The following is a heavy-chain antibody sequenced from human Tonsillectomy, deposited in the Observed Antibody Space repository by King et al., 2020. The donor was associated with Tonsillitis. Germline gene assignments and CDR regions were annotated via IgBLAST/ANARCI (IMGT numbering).Heavy chain of an antibody. Sequence: QLQESGPGLFKPSETLSLTCTVSDYSISTGYYWGWIRQPPGKGLEWIGSIYHSGSTYYNPSLKSRVTISVDTSKNQFSLKLSSVTAADTAVYYCASPGITAADNAFDIWGQGTMVTVSS. CDR3: ASPGITAADNAFDI. CDR2: IYHSGST. CDR1: DYSISTGYY. D-gene: IGHD6-13*01. V-gene: IGHV4-38-2*02. J-gene: IGHJ3*02.